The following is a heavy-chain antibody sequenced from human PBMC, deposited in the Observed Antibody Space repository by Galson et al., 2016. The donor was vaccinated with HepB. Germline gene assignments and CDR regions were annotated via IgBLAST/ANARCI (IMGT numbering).Heavy chain of an antibody. J-gene: IGHJ4*02. CDR2: IKQDESEK. CDR3: AKYSGSDGYFDY. D-gene: IGHD5-12*01. V-gene: IGHV3-7*03. CDR1: GFTFGSYW. Sequence: SLRLSCAASGFTFGSYWMAWVRQAPGKGLEWVANIKQDESEKNYVDSVKGRFTISRDNAKTSLYLQMISLRDEDTAVYYCAKYSGSDGYFDYWGRGTLVIVSS.